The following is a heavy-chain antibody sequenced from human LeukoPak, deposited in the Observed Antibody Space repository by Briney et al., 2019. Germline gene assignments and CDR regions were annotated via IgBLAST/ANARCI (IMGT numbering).Heavy chain of an antibody. CDR2: IKQDGSEK. V-gene: IGHV3-7*03. J-gene: IGHJ6*02. CDR3: ARGSGHDRVYYYGMDV. Sequence: PGGSLRLSCAASGFTFSKYWMTWVRQAPGKGLKWVANIKQDGSEKSYVDSVKGRFTISRDNTKNSLFLQMNSLRVEDTAVYYCARGSGHDRVYYYGMDVWGQGTTVTVSS. CDR1: GFTFSKYW. D-gene: IGHD5-12*01.